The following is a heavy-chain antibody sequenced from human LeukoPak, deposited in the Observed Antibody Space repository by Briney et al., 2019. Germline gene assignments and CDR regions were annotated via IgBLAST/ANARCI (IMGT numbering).Heavy chain of an antibody. D-gene: IGHD4-17*01. CDR1: GFTFSSYA. J-gene: IGHJ4*02. CDR3: AASRRAYETTVTTWSSIYFDH. Sequence: GGSLRLSCSASGFTFSSYAMHWVRQAPGKGLEYVSAISSNGGSTYYADSVKGRFTISRDNSKNTLYLQMSSLRAEDTAVYYCAASRRAYETTVTTWSSIYFDHWGQGTLVTVSS. CDR2: ISSNGGST. V-gene: IGHV3-64D*09.